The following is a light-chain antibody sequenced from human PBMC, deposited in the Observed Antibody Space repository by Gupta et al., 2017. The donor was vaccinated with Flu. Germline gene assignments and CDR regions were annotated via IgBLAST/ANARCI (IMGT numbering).Light chain of an antibody. CDR3: CSYAGSHTYVV. Sequence: QPALTQPRPVPGSPGQPVTISCTASSSDIGTYNYVSWYQQHPGAAPKLLIYNVNKRPSGVPARFSGSKSGNTASLTISGLQAEDEADYYCCSYAGSHTYVVFGGGTKLTVL. V-gene: IGLV2-11*01. CDR2: NVN. J-gene: IGLJ2*01. CDR1: SSDIGTYNY.